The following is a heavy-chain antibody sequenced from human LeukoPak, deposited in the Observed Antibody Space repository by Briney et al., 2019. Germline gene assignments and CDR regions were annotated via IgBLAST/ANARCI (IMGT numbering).Heavy chain of an antibody. J-gene: IGHJ4*02. V-gene: IGHV1-24*01. CDR2: FDPEDGET. CDR1: GYTLTELS. Sequence: ASVKVSCKVSGYTLTELSMHWVQQAPGKGLEWMGGFDPEDGETIYAQKFQGRVTMTEDTSTDTAYMELSSLRSEDTAVYYCATVGSSGYYYHPFDYWGQGTLVTVSS. D-gene: IGHD3-22*01. CDR3: ATVGSSGYYYHPFDY.